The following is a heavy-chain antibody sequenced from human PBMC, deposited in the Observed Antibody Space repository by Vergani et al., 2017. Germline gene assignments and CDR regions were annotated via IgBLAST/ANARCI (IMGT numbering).Heavy chain of an antibody. J-gene: IGHJ3*02. CDR3: ARSSSWKLDAFDI. CDR1: GGSLSSGSYY. D-gene: IGHD6-13*01. CDR2: IYTSGST. Sequence: QVQLQESGPGLVKPSQTLSLTCTVSGGSLSSGSYYWSWIRQPAGKGLEWIGRIYTSGSTNYNPSLKSRVTISVDTSKNQFSLKLSSVTAADTAVYYGARSSSWKLDAFDIWGQGTMVTVSS. V-gene: IGHV4-61*02.